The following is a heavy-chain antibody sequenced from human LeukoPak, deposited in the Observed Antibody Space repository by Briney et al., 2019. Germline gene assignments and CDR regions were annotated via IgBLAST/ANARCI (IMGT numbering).Heavy chain of an antibody. D-gene: IGHD3-22*01. CDR3: VRTLEAYDTTGYPDY. Sequence: PGRSLRLSCAASGFTFSTYGMHWVRQAPGKGLEWVAVIWYDGRNKYYADSVEGRFTISRDNSENTLYLQMNSLRAEDTAVYYCVRTLEAYDTTGYPDYWGQGTLVTVSS. J-gene: IGHJ4*02. CDR2: IWYDGRNK. V-gene: IGHV3-33*01. CDR1: GFTFSTYG.